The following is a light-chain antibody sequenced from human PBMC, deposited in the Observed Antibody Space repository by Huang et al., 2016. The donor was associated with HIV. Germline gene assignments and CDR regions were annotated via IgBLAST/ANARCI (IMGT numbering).Light chain of an antibody. Sequence: EIVMTQSPATLSVSPGERATLYCRASQSVDSNLAWYQLKPDEAPRLVLYAAATRATGIPPRFSGSGSGTEFTLTITSLQSEDFAVYCCQQYYNWPPRYTFGQGTKLEIK. CDR2: AAA. CDR3: QQYYNWPPRYT. J-gene: IGKJ2*01. V-gene: IGKV3-15*01. CDR1: QSVDSN.